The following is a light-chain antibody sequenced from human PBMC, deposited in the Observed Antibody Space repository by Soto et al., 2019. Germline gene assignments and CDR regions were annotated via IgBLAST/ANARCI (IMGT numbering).Light chain of an antibody. CDR1: SSDVGNYSY. V-gene: IGLV2-8*01. CDR3: SSYAGRSNF. J-gene: IGLJ7*01. Sequence: QSALTQPPSASGSPGQAVTISCTGTSSDVGNYSYVSWYQQHPGKAPKLMIFEVNKRPSGVPDRFSGSKSGNTASLTVSGLQPEDEADYFCSSYAGRSNFFGGGTQLTVL. CDR2: EVN.